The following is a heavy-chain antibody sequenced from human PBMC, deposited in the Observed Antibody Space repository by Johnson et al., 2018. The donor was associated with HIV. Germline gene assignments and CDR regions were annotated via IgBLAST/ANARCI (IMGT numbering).Heavy chain of an antibody. D-gene: IGHD2-21*02. J-gene: IGHJ3*01. CDR2: INSDGSST. Sequence: VQLVESGGGLVQPGGSLRLSCAASGFTFSSYWMHWVRQAPGKGLVWVSRINSDGSSTRYADSVKGRFTVSRANAKNKLYLQMNSLRAEDTAVYYCARGAWSYCGGDCYGYPPDAFDVWGQGTMVTVSS. CDR3: ARGAWSYCGGDCYGYPPDAFDV. V-gene: IGHV3-74*02. CDR1: GFTFSSYW.